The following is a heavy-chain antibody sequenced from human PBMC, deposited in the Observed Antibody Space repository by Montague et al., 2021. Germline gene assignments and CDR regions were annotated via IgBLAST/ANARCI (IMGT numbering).Heavy chain of an antibody. J-gene: IGHJ4*02. D-gene: IGHD2-8*01. CDR3: AEGRGTSGYYFDS. Sequence: SLRLSCAASGFSVAAKYMTWVRQAPGKGLEWVSLIYHGGNTYYEDSLEGRFTISRDILHNTLFLQMVTMRVEDKAVFFCAEGRGTSGYYFDSWGQGTLVTVSS. V-gene: IGHV3-53*01. CDR1: GFSVAAKY. CDR2: IYHGGNT.